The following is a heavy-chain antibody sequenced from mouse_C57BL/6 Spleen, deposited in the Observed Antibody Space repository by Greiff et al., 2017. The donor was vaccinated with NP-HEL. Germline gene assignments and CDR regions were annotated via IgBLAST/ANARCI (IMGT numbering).Heavy chain of an antibody. V-gene: IGHV2-9-1*01. CDR2: IWTGGGT. D-gene: IGHD1-1*01. CDR3: ARNFYYGSRNAMDY. Sequence: VQLKESGPGLVAPSQSLSITCTVSGFSLTSYAISWVRQPPGKGLEWLGVIWTGGGTNYNSALKSRLSISKDNSKSQVFLKMNSLQTDDTARYYCARNFYYGSRNAMDYWGQGTSVTVSS. J-gene: IGHJ4*01. CDR1: GFSLTSYA.